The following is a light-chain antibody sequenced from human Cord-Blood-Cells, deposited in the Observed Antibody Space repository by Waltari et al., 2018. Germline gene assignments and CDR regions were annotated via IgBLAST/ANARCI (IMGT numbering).Light chain of an antibody. J-gene: IGLJ3*02. Sequence: QSALPQPASVSGSPGQSLTISCPGTSSAVGSYNLVSWYQQHPGNAPKLKIYGGSNRASGVSNLFSGSKSGNTASRTISGLQAEDEADYYCCSYAGSWVFGGGTKLTVL. CDR3: CSYAGSWV. V-gene: IGLV2-23*01. CDR2: GGS. CDR1: SSAVGSYNL.